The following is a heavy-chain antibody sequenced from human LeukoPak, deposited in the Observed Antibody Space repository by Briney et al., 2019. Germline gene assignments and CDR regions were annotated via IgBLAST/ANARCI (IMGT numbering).Heavy chain of an antibody. Sequence: ASVKVSCKVSGYTFTDYYMHWVQQAPGKGLEWMGLVDPEDGETIYAEKFQGRVTITADTSTDTAYMELSSLRSEDTAVYYCARFFWSGYSPALCFDYWGQGTLVTVSS. V-gene: IGHV1-69-2*01. D-gene: IGHD3-3*01. CDR2: VDPEDGET. CDR3: ARFFWSGYSPALCFDY. J-gene: IGHJ4*02. CDR1: GYTFTDYY.